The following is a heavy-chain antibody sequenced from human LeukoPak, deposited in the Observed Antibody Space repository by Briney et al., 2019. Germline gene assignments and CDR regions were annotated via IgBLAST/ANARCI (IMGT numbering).Heavy chain of an antibody. J-gene: IGHJ4*02. CDR3: AKEAPYRAPTRTYYFDY. CDR1: GFTFSSYA. V-gene: IGHV3-23*01. Sequence: GGSLRLSCAASGFTFSSYAMSWVRQAPGKGLEWVSAISGSDGRLFYADSVKGRFTISRDNSKNTLHLQMNSLRAEDTAVYYCAKEAPYRAPTRTYYFDYWGQGTLVTVSS. CDR2: ISGSDGRL. D-gene: IGHD2-15*01.